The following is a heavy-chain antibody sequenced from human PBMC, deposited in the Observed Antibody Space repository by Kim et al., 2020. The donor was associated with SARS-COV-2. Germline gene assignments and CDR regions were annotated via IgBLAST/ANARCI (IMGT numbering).Heavy chain of an antibody. CDR3: ARPVLLYFDRDYYYGMDV. D-gene: IGHD3-9*01. J-gene: IGHJ6*02. V-gene: IGHV3-30*07. Sequence: KGRFTISRDNPKNTLYLQMNSLRAEDTAVYYCARPVLLYFDRDYYYGMDVWGQGTTVTVSS.